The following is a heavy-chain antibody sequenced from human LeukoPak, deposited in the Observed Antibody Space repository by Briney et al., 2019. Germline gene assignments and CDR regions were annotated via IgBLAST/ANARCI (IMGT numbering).Heavy chain of an antibody. D-gene: IGHD6-13*01. J-gene: IGHJ5*02. CDR1: GGSISSYY. V-gene: IGHV4-59*01. Sequence: PSETLSLTCTVSGGSISSYYWSWIRQPPGKGLEWIGYIYYSGSTNYNPSLKSRVTISVDTSKNQFSLKLSPVTAADTAVYYCARATGIAAAPTLNWFDPWGQGTLVTVSS. CDR2: IYYSGST. CDR3: ARATGIAAAPTLNWFDP.